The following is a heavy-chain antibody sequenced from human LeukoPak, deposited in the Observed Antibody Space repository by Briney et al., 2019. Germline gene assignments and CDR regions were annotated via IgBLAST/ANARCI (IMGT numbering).Heavy chain of an antibody. D-gene: IGHD3-16*01. CDR3: ARVKDPGGYYYYYYMDI. Sequence: PSETLSLTCAVYGGSFSAYYWTWIRQPPGKGLEWIGEINHSGSTNYNPSLKSRVTISVDTSKNQFSLKVSSVTAADTAVYYCARVKDPGGYYYYYYMDIWGKGNTGTVSS. CDR2: INHSGST. V-gene: IGHV4-34*01. CDR1: GGSFSAYY. J-gene: IGHJ6*03.